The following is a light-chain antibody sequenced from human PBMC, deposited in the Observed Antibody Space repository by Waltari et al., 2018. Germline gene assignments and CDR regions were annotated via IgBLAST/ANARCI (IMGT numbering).Light chain of an antibody. V-gene: IGLV1-47*02. CDR1: SSNIGSTY. CDR3: AAWDDSLSAMV. J-gene: IGLJ2*01. Sequence: QSVLTQPPSASGTPGQRVTISCSGSSSNIGSTYVYWYQQLPGTAPKLLIYTNNQRPSWVPDRFSESNSGNSAALVISVLRSEDEADYYCAAWDDSLSAMVFGGGTKLTVL. CDR2: TNN.